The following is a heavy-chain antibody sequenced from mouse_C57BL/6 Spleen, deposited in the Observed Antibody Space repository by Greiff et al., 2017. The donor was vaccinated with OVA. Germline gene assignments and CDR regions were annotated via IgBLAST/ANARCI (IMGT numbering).Heavy chain of an antibody. Sequence: EVQLQESGEGLVKPGGSLKLSCAASGFTFSSYAMSWVRQTPEKRLEWVAYISSGGDYIYYADTVKGRFTISRDNARNTLYLQMSSLKSEDTAMYYCTRDGATVVDYYAMDYWGQGTSVTVSS. V-gene: IGHV5-9-1*02. CDR3: TRDGATVVDYYAMDY. D-gene: IGHD1-1*01. J-gene: IGHJ4*01. CDR2: ISSGGDYI. CDR1: GFTFSSYA.